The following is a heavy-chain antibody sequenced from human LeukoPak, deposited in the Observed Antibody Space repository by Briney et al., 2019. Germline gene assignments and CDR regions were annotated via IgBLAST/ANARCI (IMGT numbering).Heavy chain of an antibody. Sequence: GASVKVSCKASGYTFNAYTIHWVRQAPGQRFEWMGWIDADNGDTAYSQNLQGGVTITRDTSARTVYMELSSLRSEDTAAYYCARGSTSDWPLDHWGQKTLVTIS. CDR1: GYTFNAYT. V-gene: IGHV1-3*01. J-gene: IGHJ4*02. CDR2: IDADNGDT. CDR3: ARGSTSDWPLDH. D-gene: IGHD6-19*01.